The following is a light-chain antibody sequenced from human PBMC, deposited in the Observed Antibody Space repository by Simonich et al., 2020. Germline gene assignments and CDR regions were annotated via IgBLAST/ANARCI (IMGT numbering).Light chain of an antibody. J-gene: IGLJ3*02. CDR1: SGSIASNY. CDR3: QSYDSSGWV. CDR2: EDN. V-gene: IGLV6-57*03. Sequence: NFMLTQPHSVSESPGKTVTISCTRSSGSIASNYVQWYQQRPGSAPTTVLYEDNQRPPGVPDRFSGSIDSSSNSASLTISGLKTEDEADYYCQSYDSSGWVFGGGTKLTVL.